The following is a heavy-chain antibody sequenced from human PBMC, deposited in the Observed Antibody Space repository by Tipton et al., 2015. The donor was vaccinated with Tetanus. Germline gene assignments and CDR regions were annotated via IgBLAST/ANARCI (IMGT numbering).Heavy chain of an antibody. V-gene: IGHV3-23*01. Sequence: SLRLSCAASGFTFSTYGMSWVRQAPGKGLEWVSGISSDGGTAYYADSVKGRFTISRDNSKNTLYLQMNSLRAEDTAVYCCANGAYGSILFDYWGQGTLVTVSS. D-gene: IGHD3-10*01. CDR3: ANGAYGSILFDY. CDR1: GFTFSTYG. J-gene: IGHJ4*02. CDR2: ISSDGGTA.